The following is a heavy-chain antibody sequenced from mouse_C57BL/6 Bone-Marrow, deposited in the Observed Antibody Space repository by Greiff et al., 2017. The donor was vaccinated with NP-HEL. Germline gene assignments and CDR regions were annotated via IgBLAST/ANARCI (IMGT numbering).Heavy chain of an antibody. D-gene: IGHD1-1*01. Sequence: VQLQQPGAELVMPGASVKLSCKASGYTFTSYWMHWVKQRPGQGLEWIGEIDPSDSYTNYNQKFKGKSTLTVDKSSSTAYMQLSCLTSEDSAVYYCVLITTVVAHFDDWGQGTTLTVSS. CDR1: GYTFTSYW. J-gene: IGHJ2*01. V-gene: IGHV1-69*01. CDR2: IDPSDSYT. CDR3: VLITTVVAHFDD.